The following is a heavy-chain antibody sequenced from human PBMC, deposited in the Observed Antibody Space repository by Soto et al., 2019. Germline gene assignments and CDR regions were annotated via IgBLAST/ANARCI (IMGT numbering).Heavy chain of an antibody. CDR3: ARRGMGVQLQNHGMDV. V-gene: IGHV3-11*06. CDR2: ISTSSSYT. CDR1: GFTFSDYY. J-gene: IGHJ6*02. Sequence: GGSLRLSCAASGFTFSDYYMSWIRQAPGKGLEWVSYISTSSSYTNYADSVKGRFTISRDNAKNSLYLQMNSLRAENTAVYYCARRGMGVQLQNHGMDVWGQGTTVTVSS. D-gene: IGHD6-13*01.